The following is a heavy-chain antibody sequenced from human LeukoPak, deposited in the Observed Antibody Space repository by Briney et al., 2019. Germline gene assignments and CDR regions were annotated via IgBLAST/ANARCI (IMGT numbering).Heavy chain of an antibody. CDR3: TRINYG. CDR2: INSDGSTT. V-gene: IGHV3-74*01. CDR1: GFTFSSYW. J-gene: IGHJ4*02. Sequence: GGSLRLSCAASGFTFSSYWMHWVRQAPGKGLMWVSRINSDGSTTSYADSVKGRFTISRDNAKNTLYLQMNSLSVEDTAVYYCTRINYGWGQGTLVTVSS. D-gene: IGHD3-16*01.